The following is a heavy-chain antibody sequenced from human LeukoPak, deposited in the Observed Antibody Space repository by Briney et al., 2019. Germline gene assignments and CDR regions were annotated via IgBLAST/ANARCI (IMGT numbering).Heavy chain of an antibody. Sequence: SQTLSLTCTVSGGSISSGSYYWSWIRQPAGKGLEWIGRIYTSGSTNYNPSLKSRVTISVDTSKNQFSLKLSSVTAADTAVYYCASGYGDYYYYYMDVWGKGTTVTVSS. D-gene: IGHD5-12*01. CDR1: GGSISSGSYY. CDR2: IYTSGST. V-gene: IGHV4-61*02. J-gene: IGHJ6*03. CDR3: ASGYGDYYYYYMDV.